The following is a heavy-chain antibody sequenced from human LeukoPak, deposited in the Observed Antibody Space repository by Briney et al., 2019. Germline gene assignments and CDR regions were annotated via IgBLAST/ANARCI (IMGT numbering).Heavy chain of an antibody. CDR3: ARNTYDFWSGYYNDAFDI. V-gene: IGHV3-30*01. J-gene: IGHJ3*02. Sequence: AGGSLRLSCAASGSTFSSYAMHWVRQAPGKGLEWVAVISYDGSNKYYADSVKGRFTISRDNSKNTLYLQMNSLRAEDTAVYYCARNTYDFWSGYYNDAFDIWGQGTMVTVSS. CDR2: ISYDGSNK. D-gene: IGHD3-3*01. CDR1: GSTFSSYA.